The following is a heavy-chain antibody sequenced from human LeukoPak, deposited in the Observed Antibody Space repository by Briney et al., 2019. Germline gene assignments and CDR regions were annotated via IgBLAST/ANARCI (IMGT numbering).Heavy chain of an antibody. D-gene: IGHD2-15*01. CDR1: GFIVTDAW. J-gene: IGHJ6*02. CDR3: ARARSQYCSGGSCSPAGYYYYGMDV. Sequence: PGGSLRLSCAPSGFIVTDAWMSWVRQAPGKGLEWVSYISSSSSTIYYADSVKGRFTISRDNAKSSLYLQMNSLRAEDTAVYYCARARSQYCSGGSCSPAGYYYYGMDVWGQGTTVTVSS. V-gene: IGHV3-11*04. CDR2: ISSSSSTI.